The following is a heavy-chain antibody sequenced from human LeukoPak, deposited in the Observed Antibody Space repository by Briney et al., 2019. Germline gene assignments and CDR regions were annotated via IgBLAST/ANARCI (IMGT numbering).Heavy chain of an antibody. CDR2: IRDDGT. D-gene: IGHD3-22*01. CDR1: GFTLSSCS. J-gene: IGHJ4*02. V-gene: IGHV3-23*01. CDR3: ARGDYYDSRGHPPEY. Sequence: GGSLRLSCAASGFTLSSCSMSWVRQAPGRGLEWVSAIRDDGTWYADSVKGRFTISRDSSKNTLYLQMNSLRAEDTAVYYCARGDYYDSRGHPPEYWGQGTLVTVSS.